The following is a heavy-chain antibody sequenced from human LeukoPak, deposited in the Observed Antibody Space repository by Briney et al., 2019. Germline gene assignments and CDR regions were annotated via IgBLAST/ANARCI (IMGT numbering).Heavy chain of an antibody. D-gene: IGHD6-19*01. J-gene: IGHJ5*02. CDR2: IYYSGST. V-gene: IGHV4-39*01. Sequence: PGGSLRLSCAASGFTFSSYGMSWVRQAPGKGLDWVGSIYYSGSTYYNPSLKSRVTISVDTSKNQFSLKLSSVTAADTAVYYCARHVRKRGIAVAGTPGWFDPWGQGTLVTVSS. CDR1: GFTFSSYG. CDR3: ARHVRKRGIAVAGTPGWFDP.